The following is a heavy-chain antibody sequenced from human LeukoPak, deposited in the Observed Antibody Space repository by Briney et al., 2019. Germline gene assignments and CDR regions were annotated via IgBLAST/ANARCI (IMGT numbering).Heavy chain of an antibody. J-gene: IGHJ4*02. CDR3: SRDPRHNDY. V-gene: IGHV3-11*01. CDR2: ISGSASDV. Sequence: GGSLRLSCAAPGFTFSDSYMTWIRQAPGKGLELLSYISGSASDVNYIDSVRGRFTISRDNAKNSLYLHMNSLTVEDTAVYYCSRDPRHNDYWGQGTLVTVSA. CDR1: GFTFSDSY.